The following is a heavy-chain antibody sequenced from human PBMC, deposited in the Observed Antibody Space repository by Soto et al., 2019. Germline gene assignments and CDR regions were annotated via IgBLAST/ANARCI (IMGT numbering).Heavy chain of an antibody. V-gene: IGHV3-48*03. Sequence: VQLVESGGDLVQPGGSLRLSCAASGFTFSSYEMNWVRQAPGKGLEWVSYISSTGTSMDYADSVKGRFTISRDNAKNSLFLQLNSLRDGDTAVYYCARETHFIDYWGQGTLVSVSA. CDR3: ARETHFIDY. CDR1: GFTFSSYE. CDR2: ISSTGTSM. J-gene: IGHJ4*02.